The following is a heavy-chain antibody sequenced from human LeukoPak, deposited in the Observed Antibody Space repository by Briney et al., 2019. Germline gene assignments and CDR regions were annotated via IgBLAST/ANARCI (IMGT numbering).Heavy chain of an antibody. CDR1: GGSISSHIYY. V-gene: IGHV4-39*01. J-gene: IGHJ4*02. CDR3: ARRSITGTTVEY. Sequence: PSETLSLTCTVSGGSISSHIYYWGWIRKPPGKGLEWIGNIYYRGNTYYNPSLKSRVTISVDTSKNQFSLKLNSVTAADTAVYYCARRSITGTTVEYWGQGTLVTVAS. CDR2: IYYRGNT. D-gene: IGHD1-20*01.